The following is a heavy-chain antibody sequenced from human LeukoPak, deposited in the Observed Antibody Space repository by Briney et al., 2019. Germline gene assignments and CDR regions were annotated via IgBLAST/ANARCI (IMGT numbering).Heavy chain of an antibody. Sequence: AGGSLRLSCAASGFTFSSYGMHWVRQAPGKGLEWEAVIWYDGSNKYYADSVKGRFTISRDNSKNTLYLQMNSLRAEDTAVYYCAKELHDYGGNPLDYWGQGTLVTVSS. CDR1: GFTFSSYG. D-gene: IGHD4-23*01. CDR2: IWYDGSNK. CDR3: AKELHDYGGNPLDY. J-gene: IGHJ4*02. V-gene: IGHV3-33*06.